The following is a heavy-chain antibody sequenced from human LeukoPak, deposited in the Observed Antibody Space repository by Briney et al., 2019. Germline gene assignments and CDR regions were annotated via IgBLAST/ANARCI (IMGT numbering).Heavy chain of an antibody. CDR3: ARSHRSSSWYYFQH. V-gene: IGHV3-30-3*01. CDR1: GFTFSSYA. Sequence: GGSLRLSCAASGFTFSSYAMSWVRQAPGKGLEWVAVISYDGSNKYYADSVKGRFTISRDNSKNTLYLQMNSLRAEDTAVYYCARSHRSSSWYYFQHWGQGTLVTVSS. J-gene: IGHJ1*01. CDR2: ISYDGSNK. D-gene: IGHD6-13*01.